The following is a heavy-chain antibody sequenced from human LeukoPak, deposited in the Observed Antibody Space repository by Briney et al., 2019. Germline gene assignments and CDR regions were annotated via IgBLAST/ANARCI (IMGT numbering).Heavy chain of an antibody. D-gene: IGHD6-19*01. CDR1: GGSISSYY. V-gene: IGHV4-59*12. Sequence: SETLSLTCTVSGGSISSYYWSWIRQPPGKGLEWIGYIYYSGSTNYNPSLKSRVTISVDTSKNQFSLKLSSVTAADTAVYYCARAPQWLVLFDYWGQGTLVTVSS. CDR2: IYYSGST. J-gene: IGHJ4*02. CDR3: ARAPQWLVLFDY.